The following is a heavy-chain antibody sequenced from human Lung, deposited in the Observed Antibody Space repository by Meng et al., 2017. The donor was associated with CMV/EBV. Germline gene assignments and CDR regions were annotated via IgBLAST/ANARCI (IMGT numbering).Heavy chain of an antibody. Sequence: GGSXRLXXAASGFTFSTFAMSWVRQAPGKGLQWVSVIYSGDDSTYYADSVKGRFTISRDNSKNMLYLQMNSLRAEDSAVYFCAKGKWGGYYYYYGMDVWGRGXTVTVSS. CDR1: GFTFSTFA. J-gene: IGHJ6*02. CDR2: IYSGDDST. CDR3: AKGKWGGYYYYYGMDV. D-gene: IGHD1-26*01. V-gene: IGHV3-23*03.